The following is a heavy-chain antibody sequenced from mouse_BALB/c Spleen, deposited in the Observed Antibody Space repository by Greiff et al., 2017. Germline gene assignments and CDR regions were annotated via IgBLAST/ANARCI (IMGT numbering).Heavy chain of an antibody. CDR2: ISSGSSTI. CDR1: GFTFSSFG. Sequence: EVKLVESGGGLVQPGGSRKLSCAASGFTFSSFGMHWVRQAPEKGLEWVAYISSGSSTIYYADTVKGRFTISRDNPKNTLFLQMTSVRSEDTAMYYGARHDGNCRGAMDYWGQGTAVTVSA. J-gene: IGHJ4*01. D-gene: IGHD2-3*01. CDR3: ARHDGNCRGAMDY. V-gene: IGHV5-17*02.